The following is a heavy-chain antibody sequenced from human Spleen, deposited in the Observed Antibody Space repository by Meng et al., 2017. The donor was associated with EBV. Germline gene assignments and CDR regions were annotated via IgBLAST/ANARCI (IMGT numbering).Heavy chain of an antibody. CDR1: GWSFSGYY. D-gene: IGHD4-17*01. J-gene: IGHJ5*02. CDR3: ARGSGDYLKLDCFDP. V-gene: IGHV4-34*01. CDR2: INHSGNT. Sequence: QVHLQQWGAVRLEPSGSLSLPCAGDGWSFSGYYWSWIRQSPGKGLQWIGEINHSGNTIYNPSLKSRVTISVDTSKLQFSLNLTSVTAADTAVYYCARGSGDYLKLDCFDPWGQGTLVTVSS.